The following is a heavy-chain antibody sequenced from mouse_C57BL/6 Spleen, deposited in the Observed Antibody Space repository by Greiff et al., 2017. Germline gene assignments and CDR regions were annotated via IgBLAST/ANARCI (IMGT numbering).Heavy chain of an antibody. CDR3: TLWLSFDY. CDR1: GFNIKDDY. CDR2: IDPANGDT. Sequence: EVQLQQSGAELVRPGASVKLSCTASGFNIKDDYMHWVKQRPEQGLEWIGWIDPANGDTEYASKFQGKATITADTSSNTAYLQLSSLTSEDTAVYYCTLWLSFDYWGQGTTLTVSS. D-gene: IGHD2-2*01. V-gene: IGHV14-4*01. J-gene: IGHJ2*01.